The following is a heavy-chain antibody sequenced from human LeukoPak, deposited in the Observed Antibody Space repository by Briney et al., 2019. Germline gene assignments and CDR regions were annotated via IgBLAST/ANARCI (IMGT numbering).Heavy chain of an antibody. D-gene: IGHD3-22*01. CDR1: GYTFTGYA. Sequence: ASVKVSCKASGYTFTGYAMHWVRQAPGQRLEWMGWINAGNGNTKYSQKFQGRVTITRDTSASTAYMELSSLRSEDTAVYYCARTGGYYEAFDIWGQGTMVTVSS. CDR3: ARTGGYYEAFDI. CDR2: INAGNGNT. J-gene: IGHJ3*02. V-gene: IGHV1-3*01.